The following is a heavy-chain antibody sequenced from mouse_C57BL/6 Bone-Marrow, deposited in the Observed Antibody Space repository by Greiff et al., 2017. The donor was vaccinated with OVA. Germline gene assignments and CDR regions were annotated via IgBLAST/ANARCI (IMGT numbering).Heavy chain of an antibody. J-gene: IGHJ1*03. V-gene: IGHV1-81*01. CDR3: ARPDYDGSSYSYWYFDV. D-gene: IGHD1-1*01. Sequence: VQLVESGAELARPGASVKLSCKASGYTFTSYGISWVKQRTGQGLEWIGEIYPRSGNTYYNEKFKGKATLTADKSSSTAYMELRSLTSEDSAVYFCARPDYDGSSYSYWYFDVWGTGTTVTVSS. CDR2: IYPRSGNT. CDR1: GYTFTSYG.